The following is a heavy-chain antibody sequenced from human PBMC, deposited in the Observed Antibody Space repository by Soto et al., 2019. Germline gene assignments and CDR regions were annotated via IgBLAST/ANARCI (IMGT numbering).Heavy chain of an antibody. Sequence: QPGGSLRLSCAASGFTFSSYGMHWVRQAPGKGLEWVAVIWYDGSNKYYADSVKGRFTISRDNSGNTLFLEMYSLRAEDTAVYYCARYIPGVRYYGMDVWGQGTTVTVSS. J-gene: IGHJ6*02. D-gene: IGHD2-2*01. CDR3: ARYIPGVRYYGMDV. CDR2: IWYDGSNK. V-gene: IGHV3-33*01. CDR1: GFTFSSYG.